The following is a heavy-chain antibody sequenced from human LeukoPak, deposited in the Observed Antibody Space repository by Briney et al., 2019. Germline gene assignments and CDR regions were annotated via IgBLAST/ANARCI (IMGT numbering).Heavy chain of an antibody. V-gene: IGHV4-61*02. CDR3: ARGLGGWLRLFDY. D-gene: IGHD6-19*01. CDR1: GGSISSGSYY. Sequence: SETLSLTCTVSGGSISSGSYYWSWIRQPAGKGLEWIGRIYTSGSTNYNPSLKSRVTISVDTSKNQFSPKLSSVTAADTAVYYCARGLGGWLRLFDYWGQGTLVTVSS. CDR2: IYTSGST. J-gene: IGHJ4*02.